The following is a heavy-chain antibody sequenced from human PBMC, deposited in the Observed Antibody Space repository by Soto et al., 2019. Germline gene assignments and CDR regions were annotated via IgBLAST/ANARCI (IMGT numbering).Heavy chain of an antibody. V-gene: IGHV3-30*18. CDR3: AKEGGLGGMDV. J-gene: IGHJ6*02. Sequence: LRLSCAASGFTFSSYGMHWVRQAPGKGLEWVAVISYDGSNKYYADSVKGRFTISRDNSKNTLYLQMNSLRAEDTAVYYCAKEGGLGGMDVWRQGTTVTVSS. CDR2: ISYDGSNK. CDR1: GFTFSSYG. D-gene: IGHD3-16*01.